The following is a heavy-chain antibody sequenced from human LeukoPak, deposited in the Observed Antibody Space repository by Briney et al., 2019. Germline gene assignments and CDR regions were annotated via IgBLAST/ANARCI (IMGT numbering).Heavy chain of an antibody. CDR3: ARYGDSSNKVDY. J-gene: IGHJ4*02. CDR1: GFTFSDYY. Sequence: GGSLRLSCAVSGFTFSDYYMSWIRQAPGKGLEWLSHISTTDDTAYNADSVKGRFSISRDNAKSTLYLQMNSLRVEDTAAYFCARYGDSSNKVDYWGQGTLVTVSS. V-gene: IGHV3-11*01. D-gene: IGHD7-27*01. CDR2: ISTTDDTA.